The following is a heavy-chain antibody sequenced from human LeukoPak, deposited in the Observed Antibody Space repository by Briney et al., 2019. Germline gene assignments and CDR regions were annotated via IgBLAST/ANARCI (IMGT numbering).Heavy chain of an antibody. CDR2: ISGSGGST. J-gene: IGHJ4*02. CDR1: GFTFSSYA. D-gene: IGHD3-3*01. Sequence: PGVSLRLSCAASGFTFSSYAMSWVRQAPGKGLEWVSAISGSGGSTYYADSVKGRFTISRDNSKNTLYLQMNSLRAEDTAVYYCAKDYDFWSGYSIAHYWGQGTLVTVSS. V-gene: IGHV3-23*01. CDR3: AKDYDFWSGYSIAHY.